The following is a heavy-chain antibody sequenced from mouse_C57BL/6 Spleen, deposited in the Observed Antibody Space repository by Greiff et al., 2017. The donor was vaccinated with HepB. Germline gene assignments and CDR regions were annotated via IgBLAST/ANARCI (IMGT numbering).Heavy chain of an antibody. Sequence: DVKLVESGGGLVQPGGSMKLSCAASGFTFSDAWMDWVRQSPEKGLEWVAEIRNKANNHATYYAESVKGRFTISRDESKSSVYLQMSSLRAEDTGIYYCTRYYGSSYDAMDYWGQGTSVTVSS. CDR2: IRNKANNHAT. V-gene: IGHV6-6*01. CDR1: GFTFSDAW. CDR3: TRYYGSSYDAMDY. J-gene: IGHJ4*01. D-gene: IGHD1-1*01.